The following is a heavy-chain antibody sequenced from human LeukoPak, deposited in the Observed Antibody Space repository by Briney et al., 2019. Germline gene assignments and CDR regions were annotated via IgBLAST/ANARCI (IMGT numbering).Heavy chain of an antibody. Sequence: ASVKVSCKASGYSFTDYYIHLVRQAPGQGLEWMGWINPNSGDTSYAQNFHGRVTMTRDWSINTAYLEVSSVKSDDTVVFYCARGEQWLIRYWGQGTLVTVSS. J-gene: IGHJ4*02. CDR1: GYSFTDYY. D-gene: IGHD6-19*01. CDR3: ARGEQWLIRY. CDR2: INPNSGDT. V-gene: IGHV1-2*02.